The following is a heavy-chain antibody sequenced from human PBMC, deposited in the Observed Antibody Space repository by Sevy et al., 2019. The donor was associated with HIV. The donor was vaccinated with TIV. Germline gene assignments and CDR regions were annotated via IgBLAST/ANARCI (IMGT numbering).Heavy chain of an antibody. D-gene: IGHD1-26*01. V-gene: IGHV3-33*01. CDR2: IWSDGAYQ. CDR3: ARGPEWELTSFLSH. CDR1: GFTFSNYA. Sequence: GGSLRLSCAATGFTFSNYAMHWVRQAPGKGMEWVAIIWSDGAYQYHGDSVKGRFTISRDNSKNTLYLQMNNVRVEDTAVYYCARGPEWELTSFLSHWGQGALVTVSS. J-gene: IGHJ4*02.